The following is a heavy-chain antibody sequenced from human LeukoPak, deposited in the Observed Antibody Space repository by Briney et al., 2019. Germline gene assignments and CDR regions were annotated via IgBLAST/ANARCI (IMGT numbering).Heavy chain of an antibody. Sequence: PGGSLGLSCAASGLTFSSYGMSWVRQAPGKGLEWVSAISDTSGTFYADSVKGRFTISKDNSKNTLFLQMNSLRVEDTAIYYCAKRVPYGSSSVYFDNWGQGTLVTVSS. D-gene: IGHD6-6*01. J-gene: IGHJ4*02. CDR1: GLTFSSYG. CDR3: AKRVPYGSSSVYFDN. CDR2: ISDTSGT. V-gene: IGHV3-23*01.